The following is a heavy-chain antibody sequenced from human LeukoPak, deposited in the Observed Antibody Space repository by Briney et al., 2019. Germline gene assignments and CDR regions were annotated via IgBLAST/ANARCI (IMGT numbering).Heavy chain of an antibody. CDR2: ISNSDDNT. D-gene: IGHD4/OR15-4a*01. CDR1: GFTFSSYA. CDR3: ARRAGAYSHPYDY. J-gene: IGHJ4*02. Sequence: GGSLRLSCAASGFTFSSYAMSWVRQAPGKGLEWVSTISNSDDNTYYADSVKGRFTISRDNSKSTLYLQMISLRAEDTAVYYCARRAGAYSHPYDYWGQGTLVTVSS. V-gene: IGHV3-23*01.